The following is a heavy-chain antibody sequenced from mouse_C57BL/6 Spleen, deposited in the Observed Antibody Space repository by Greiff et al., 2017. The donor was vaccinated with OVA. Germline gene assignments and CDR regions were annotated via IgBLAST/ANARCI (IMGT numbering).Heavy chain of an antibody. J-gene: IGHJ1*03. D-gene: IGHD2-12*01. CDR3: ARSPAYYRLGYFDG. V-gene: IGHV7-3*01. Sequence: EVKLVESGGGLVQPGGSLSLSCAASGFTFTDYYMSWVRQPPGKALEWLGFIRHKANGYTTEYSASVKGRFTISRDNSQSILYLQMNALRAEDSATYYCARSPAYYRLGYFDGWGTGTTVTVSS. CDR1: GFTFTDYY. CDR2: IRHKANGYTT.